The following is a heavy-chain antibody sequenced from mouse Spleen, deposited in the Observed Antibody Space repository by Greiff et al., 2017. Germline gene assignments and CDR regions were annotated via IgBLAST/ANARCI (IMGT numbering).Heavy chain of an antibody. Sequence: QVQLQQSGAELVRPGASVKLSCKASGYTFTDYYINWVKQRPGQGLEWIARIYPGSGNTYYNEKFKGKATLTAEKSSSTAYMQLSSLTSEDSAVYFCAREGLGRDYFDYWGQGTTLTVSS. CDR3: AREGLGRDYFDY. J-gene: IGHJ2*01. CDR2: IYPGSGNT. V-gene: IGHV1-76*01. D-gene: IGHD3-1*01. CDR1: GYTFTDYY.